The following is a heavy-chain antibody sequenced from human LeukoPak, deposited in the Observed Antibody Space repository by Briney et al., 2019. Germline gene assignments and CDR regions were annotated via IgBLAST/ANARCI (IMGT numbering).Heavy chain of an antibody. V-gene: IGHV1-69*05. CDR3: ARDQGSLTRSWYTGY. CDR1: GGTFSSYA. CDR2: IIPIFGTA. J-gene: IGHJ4*02. Sequence: SVKVSCKASGGTFSSYAISWVRQAPGQGLEWMGGIIPIFGTANYAQKFQGRVTITTDESTSTAYMELSSLRSEDTAVYFCARDQGSLTRSWYTGYWGQGTQVTVSS. D-gene: IGHD6-13*01.